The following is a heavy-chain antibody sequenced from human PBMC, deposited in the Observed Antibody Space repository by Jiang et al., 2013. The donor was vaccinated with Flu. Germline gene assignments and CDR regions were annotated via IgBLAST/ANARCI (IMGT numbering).Heavy chain of an antibody. J-gene: IGHJ4*02. CDR1: GFAFSDHY. CDR3: VSGHGSNYDFLGY. V-gene: IGHV3-72*01. D-gene: IGHD4-11*01. CDR2: IRNKANSQTT. Sequence: VQLLESGGGLVQPGGSLRLSCAVSGFAFSDHYMDWVRQAPGKGLEWVGRIRNKANSQTTEYAASVKGRFTISRDDSKNSLYLQMNSLKTEDTALYYCVSGHGSNYDFLGYWGQGTLVTVSS.